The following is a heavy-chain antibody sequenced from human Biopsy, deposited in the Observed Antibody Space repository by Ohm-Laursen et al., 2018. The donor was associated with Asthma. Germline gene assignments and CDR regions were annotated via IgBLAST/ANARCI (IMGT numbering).Heavy chain of an antibody. CDR2: IYYSGET. D-gene: IGHD5-18*01. V-gene: IGHV4-31*01. CDR3: ARNLPGYTYGPFEY. CDR1: GASITTSPSY. J-gene: IGHJ4*02. Sequence: SETLSLTCTVSGASITTSPSYWSWLRLLPGKGLEWIGCIYYSGETFFNPSLKNPLFMSLDSSKNQFSLKMTSMTAADTAVYFFARNLPGYTYGPFEYWGQGTLVTVSS.